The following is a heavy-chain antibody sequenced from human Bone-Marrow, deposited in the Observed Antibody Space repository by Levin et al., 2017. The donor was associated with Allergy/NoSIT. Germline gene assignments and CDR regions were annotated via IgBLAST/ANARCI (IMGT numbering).Heavy chain of an antibody. CDR2: MYYSGSSGST. CDR3: ARMSYYETSGYYYQGLDYFGP. D-gene: IGHD3-22*01. CDR1: GGSISPSY. Sequence: SETLSLTCTVSGGSISPSYWSWIRQPPGKGLEWIGYMYYSGSSGSTNNNPSLKSRVTISVDTSKNQFSLKLNSVTAADTAVYFCARMSYYETSGYYYQGLDYFGPWGQGTLVT. J-gene: IGHJ4*01. V-gene: IGHV4-59*01.